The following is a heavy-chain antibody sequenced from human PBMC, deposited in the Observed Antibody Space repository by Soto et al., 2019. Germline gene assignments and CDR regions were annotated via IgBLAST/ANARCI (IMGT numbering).Heavy chain of an antibody. J-gene: IGHJ4*02. CDR1: GFTFSSYA. D-gene: IGHD4-17*01. V-gene: IGHV3-23*01. Sequence: EVQLLESGGGLVQPGGSLRLSCAASGFTFSSYAMSWVRQAPGEGLEWVSAISGSGGSTYYADSVKGRFTISRDNSKNTLYLQLNRLSAEDPAVYYCSKVTTSTLDYWGQGTLVTVSS. CDR2: ISGSGGST. CDR3: SKVTTSTLDY.